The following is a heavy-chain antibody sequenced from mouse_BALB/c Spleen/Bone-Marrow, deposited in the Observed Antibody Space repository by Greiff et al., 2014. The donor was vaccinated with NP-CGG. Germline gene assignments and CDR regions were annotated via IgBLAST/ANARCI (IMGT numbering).Heavy chain of an antibody. V-gene: IGHV6-6*01. CDR1: GFTFSDAW. Sequence: EVKVEESGGGLVQPGGSMKLSCAASGFTFSDAWMDWVRQSPEKGLEWVAEIRIKANNHATFYAESVKGRFTISRDDSKSSVYLQMNSLRTEDTGIYYCTRGRGYYFDYWGQGTTLTVSS. J-gene: IGHJ2*01. CDR2: IRIKANNHAT. CDR3: TRGRGYYFDY.